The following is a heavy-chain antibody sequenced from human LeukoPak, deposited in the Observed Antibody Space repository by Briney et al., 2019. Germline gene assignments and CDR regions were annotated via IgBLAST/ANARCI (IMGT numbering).Heavy chain of an antibody. J-gene: IGHJ4*02. Sequence: SVKVSCKASGGTFSSYAISWVRQAPGQGLEWMGGIIPIFGTANYAQKFQGRVTITTDESTSIAYMGLSSLRSEDTAVYYCARESTVTIGFDYRGQGTLVTVSS. CDR3: ARESTVTIGFDY. CDR1: GGTFSSYA. D-gene: IGHD4-17*01. CDR2: IIPIFGTA. V-gene: IGHV1-69*05.